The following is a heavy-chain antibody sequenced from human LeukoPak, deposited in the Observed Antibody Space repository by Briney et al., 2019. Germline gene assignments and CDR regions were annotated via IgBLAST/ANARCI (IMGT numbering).Heavy chain of an antibody. V-gene: IGHV4-39*07. J-gene: IGHJ4*02. CDR3: AKVAAAGTRTGIDY. CDR2: IYYSGST. D-gene: IGHD6-13*01. CDR1: GGSISSSGYN. Sequence: PSETLSLTCTVSGGSISSSGYNWGWIRQPPGKGLEWIGSIYYSGSTYYNPSLKSRVTISVDTSKNQFSLKLSSVTAADTALYYCAKVAAAGTRTGIDYWGQGTLVTVSS.